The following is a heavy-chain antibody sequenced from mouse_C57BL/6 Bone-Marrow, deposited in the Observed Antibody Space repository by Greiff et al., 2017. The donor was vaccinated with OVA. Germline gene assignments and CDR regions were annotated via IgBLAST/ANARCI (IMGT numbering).Heavy chain of an antibody. Sequence: QVQLQQPGAELVKPGASVKLSCKASGYPFTSYWMQWVKQRPGQGLEWIGEIDPSDSYTNYNQKIKGKATLTVDTSSSTAYMQLNSLTSENPAVYYCASAVFAYWGQGTLVTVSA. J-gene: IGHJ3*01. CDR2: IDPSDSYT. CDR3: ASAVFAY. V-gene: IGHV1-50*01. CDR1: GYPFTSYW.